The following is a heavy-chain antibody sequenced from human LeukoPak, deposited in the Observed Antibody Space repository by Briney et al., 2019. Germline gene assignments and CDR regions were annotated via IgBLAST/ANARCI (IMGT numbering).Heavy chain of an antibody. Sequence: SETLSLTCTVSGGSISSYYWSWIRQPPGKGLEWIGYIYYSASTNYTPSLKSGVTISVDTSKTQFSLKLSPVTAADTAVYYCAREYCSGGSCYEYDYWGEGTLVTVS. CDR2: IYYSAST. CDR1: GGSISSYY. D-gene: IGHD2-15*01. J-gene: IGHJ4*02. V-gene: IGHV4-59*01. CDR3: AREYCSGGSCYEYDY.